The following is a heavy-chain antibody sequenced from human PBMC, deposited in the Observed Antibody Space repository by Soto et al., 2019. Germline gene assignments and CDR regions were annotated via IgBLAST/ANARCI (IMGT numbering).Heavy chain of an antibody. D-gene: IGHD5-18*01. CDR3: TTDFKGDTAVDY. V-gene: IGHV3-15*01. J-gene: IGHJ4*02. CDR2: IKSKTDGETT. Sequence: GGSLTHLAAAARVTFSKAWHREVPQALGKGPEWVGRIKSKTDGETTDYAAPVKGRFTISRDDSKNTLYLHMSSLQTEDTALYYCTTDFKGDTAVDYWGQGTLVTVSS. CDR1: RVTFSKAW.